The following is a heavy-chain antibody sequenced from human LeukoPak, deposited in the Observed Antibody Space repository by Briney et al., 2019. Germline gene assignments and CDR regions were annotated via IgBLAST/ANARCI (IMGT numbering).Heavy chain of an antibody. CDR3: ARAALRTPLTYFDY. J-gene: IGHJ4*02. D-gene: IGHD5-12*01. Sequence: SETLSLTCTVSSYSISSGYYWGWIRQPPGKGLEWIGSFYYRGSTYYNPSLKSRVTISVDTSKNQFSLKLSSVTAADTAVYYCARAALRTPLTYFDYWGQGTLVTVSS. CDR2: FYYRGST. V-gene: IGHV4-38-2*02. CDR1: SYSISSGYY.